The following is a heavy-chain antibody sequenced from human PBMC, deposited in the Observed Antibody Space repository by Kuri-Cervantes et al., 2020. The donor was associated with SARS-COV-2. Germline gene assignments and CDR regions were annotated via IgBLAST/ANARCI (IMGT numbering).Heavy chain of an antibody. CDR1: GGTFSSYA. D-gene: IGHD6-13*01. CDR2: IIPIFGTA. CDR3: AKDRGAGQLVHSAFRGFDP. V-gene: IGHV1-69*05. Sequence: SVTVSCKASGGTFSSYAISWVRQAPGQGLEWMGGIIPIFGTANYAQKFQGRVTITTDESTSTAYMELCRLRSEVTAVYYCAKDRGAGQLVHSAFRGFDPWGQGTLVTVSS. J-gene: IGHJ5*02.